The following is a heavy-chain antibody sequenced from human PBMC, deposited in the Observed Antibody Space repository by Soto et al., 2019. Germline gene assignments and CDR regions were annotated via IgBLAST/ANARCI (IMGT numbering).Heavy chain of an antibody. CDR2: SIPLFGTP. J-gene: IGHJ1*01. CDR3: ARDRYDYVSVNYYNRLDF. CDR1: GGIFSTYA. D-gene: IGHD3-10*01. V-gene: IGHV1-69*01. Sequence: QVQLVQSGAEVKKPGSSVKVSCKASGGIFSTYAISWLRQAPGQGLEWMGGSIPLFGTPNYAQRFQGRVTITADESTTTAYMELSRLRSEYTAVYYCARDRYDYVSVNYYNRLDFWGQGPLVTVSS.